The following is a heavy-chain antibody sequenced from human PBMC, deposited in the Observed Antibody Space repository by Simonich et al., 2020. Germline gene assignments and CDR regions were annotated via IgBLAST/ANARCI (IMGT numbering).Heavy chain of an antibody. CDR2: LNTAGSEK. D-gene: IGHD3-9*01. CDR3: ARFRGRYFDWLFDY. Sequence: EVQLVESGGGLVQPGGSLRLSCAASGFTFSSYWMSWVRQAPGKGLEWVANLNTAGSEKYYVDSVKGRFTIARDNAKNSLYLQMNSLRAEDTAVYYCARFRGRYFDWLFDYWGQGTLVTVSS. V-gene: IGHV3-7*01. CDR1: GFTFSSYW. J-gene: IGHJ4*02.